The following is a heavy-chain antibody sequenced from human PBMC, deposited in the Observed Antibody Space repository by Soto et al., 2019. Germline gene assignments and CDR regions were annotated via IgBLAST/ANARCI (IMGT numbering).Heavy chain of an antibody. CDR1: GFSLSTSGVG. J-gene: IGHJ6*02. D-gene: IGHD2-21*02. CDR3: APSGGGGDCLKSYSSHYYYGMDV. CDR2: IYWDDDK. Sequence: QITLKESGPTLVRPTQTLTLTCTFSGFSLSTSGVGVGWIRQPPGKALEWLALIYWDDDKRYSPSLKSRLTITKNTSKNQVVLTRTNMDPVDTATYYCAPSGGGGDCLKSYSSHYYYGMDVWGQGTTFTVSS. V-gene: IGHV2-5*02.